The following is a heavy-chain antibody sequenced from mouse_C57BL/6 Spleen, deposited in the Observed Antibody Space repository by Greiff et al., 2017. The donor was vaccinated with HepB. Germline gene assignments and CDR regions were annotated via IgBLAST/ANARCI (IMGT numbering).Heavy chain of an antibody. Sequence: VQLQQPGTELVKPGASVKLSCKASGYTFTSYWLHWVKQRPGQGLEWIGNINPSNGGTNYNEKFKSKATLTVDKSSSTAYMQLSSLTSEDSAVYYCARRHYSNYAWYFDVWGTGTTVTVSS. CDR3: ARRHYSNYAWYFDV. CDR1: GYTFTSYW. V-gene: IGHV1-53*01. D-gene: IGHD2-5*01. J-gene: IGHJ1*03. CDR2: INPSNGGT.